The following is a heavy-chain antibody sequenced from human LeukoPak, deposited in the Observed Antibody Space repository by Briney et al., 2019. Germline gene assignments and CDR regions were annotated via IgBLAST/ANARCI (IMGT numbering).Heavy chain of an antibody. Sequence: ASVKASCKAFGYTFTSNYMHWVRQASGQGPEWMGVISPSGGSTTYAQKFQGRVTLTRDMSTSTVSMKLSSLRSEDTAVYYCARYHYGRRVFDYWGQGTLVIVSS. V-gene: IGHV1-46*01. CDR1: GYTFTSNY. D-gene: IGHD3-10*01. J-gene: IGHJ4*02. CDR2: ISPSGGST. CDR3: ARYHYGRRVFDY.